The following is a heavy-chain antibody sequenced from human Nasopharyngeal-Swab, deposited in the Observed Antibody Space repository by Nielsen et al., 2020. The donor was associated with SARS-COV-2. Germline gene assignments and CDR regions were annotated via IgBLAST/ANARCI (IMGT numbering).Heavy chain of an antibody. V-gene: IGHV4-34*01. Sequence: SETLSLTCAVYGGSFSGYYWSWIRQSPGKGLEWIGQINYRGTTNYNPSLKSRGAISVDTSKNQFSLKLNSVTAADTAVYYCASGARRGRVPFDYWGQGTQVTVSS. D-gene: IGHD3-16*01. CDR3: ASGARRGRVPFDY. CDR1: GGSFSGYY. J-gene: IGHJ4*02. CDR2: INYRGTT.